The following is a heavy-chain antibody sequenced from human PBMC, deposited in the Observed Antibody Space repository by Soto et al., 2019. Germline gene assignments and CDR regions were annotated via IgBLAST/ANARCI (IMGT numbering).Heavy chain of an antibody. CDR2: TIPAFGTA. J-gene: IGHJ4*02. D-gene: IGHD1-1*01. CDR3: WRHDKTALPPLDS. Sequence: QVHLVQSGAEVKSPGSAVKVSCQVSGAGDTFSNYGLNWVRQAPGQGLEWMGGTIPAFGTANYAEKFQGRVTITAATSTPTAYMELSILRSDDTAVYYCWRHDKTALPPLDSWGQGTLVSVSS. CDR1: GAGDTFSNYG. V-gene: IGHV1-69*06.